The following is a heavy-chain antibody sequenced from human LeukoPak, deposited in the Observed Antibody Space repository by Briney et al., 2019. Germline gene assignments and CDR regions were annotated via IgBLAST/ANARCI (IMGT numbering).Heavy chain of an antibody. V-gene: IGHV1-2*02. J-gene: IGHJ4*02. CDR3: VRGGRYRSSSAFDY. Sequence: ASVKVSCKASGYTFTGYYMHWVRQAPGQGVEWMGWINPNSGGTNYAQKFQGRVTMTRDTSISTAYMELSRLRSDDTAVYYCVRGGRYRSSSAFDYWGQGTLVTVSS. D-gene: IGHD6-6*01. CDR1: GYTFTGYY. CDR2: INPNSGGT.